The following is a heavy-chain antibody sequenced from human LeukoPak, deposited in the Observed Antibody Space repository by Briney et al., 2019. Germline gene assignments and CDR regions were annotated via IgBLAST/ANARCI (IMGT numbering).Heavy chain of an antibody. CDR1: SXSISSSSDY. Sequence: SETLSLTCTVSSXSISSSSDYWGWIRQPPGKGLQWIGNIYYSGGTYYNPSLKSRVTISVDTSKKQFSLKLSSVTAADTAVYYCARQQSLYGVKDYWGQGTLVTVSS. V-gene: IGHV4-39*01. CDR3: ARQQSLYGVKDY. D-gene: IGHD4-17*01. J-gene: IGHJ4*02. CDR2: IYYSGGT.